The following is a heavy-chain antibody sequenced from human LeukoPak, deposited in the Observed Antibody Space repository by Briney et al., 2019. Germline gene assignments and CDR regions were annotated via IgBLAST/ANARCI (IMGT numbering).Heavy chain of an antibody. D-gene: IGHD6-13*01. CDR1: GFTFSSYA. CDR3: AREGEAAAGSYFDY. V-gene: IGHV3-30-3*01. CDR2: ISYGGSNK. J-gene: IGHJ4*02. Sequence: GGSLRLSCAASGFTFSSYAMHWVRQAPGKGLEWVAVISYGGSNKYYADSVKGRFTISRDNSKNTLYLQMNSLRAEDTAVYYCAREGEAAAGSYFDYWGQGTLVTVSS.